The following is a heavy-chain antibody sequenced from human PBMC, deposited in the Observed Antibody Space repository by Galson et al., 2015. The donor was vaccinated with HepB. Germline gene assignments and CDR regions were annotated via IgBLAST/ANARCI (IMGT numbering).Heavy chain of an antibody. D-gene: IGHD1-26*01. V-gene: IGHV1-46*01. CDR3: ARRSGTYYAFDI. J-gene: IGHJ3*02. Sequence: SVKVSCKASGYTFTRYYIHWMRQAPGQGLEWMGTIYPSGGSTSYAQKFRGRVTVTRDTSTNTVYMELSSLRSEDTAVYYCARRSGTYYAFDIWGQGTMVTVSS. CDR2: IYPSGGST. CDR1: GYTFTRYY.